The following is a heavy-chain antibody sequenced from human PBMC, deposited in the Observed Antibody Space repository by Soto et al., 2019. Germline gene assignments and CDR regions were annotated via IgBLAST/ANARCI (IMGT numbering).Heavy chain of an antibody. D-gene: IGHD6-13*01. CDR1: GGSISSGGYY. J-gene: IGHJ6*02. Sequence: TLYLTYTVSGGSISSGGYYWSWIRQHLGKGLEWIGYIYYSGSTYYNPSLKSRVTISVDTSRNQFSLKVNSVTAADTAVYYCARQQLLPFYYALDVWGQGTTVTVSS. CDR2: IYYSGST. V-gene: IGHV4-31*03. CDR3: ARQQLLPFYYALDV.